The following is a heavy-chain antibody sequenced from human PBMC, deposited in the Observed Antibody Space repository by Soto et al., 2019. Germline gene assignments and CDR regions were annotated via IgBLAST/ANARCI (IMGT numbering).Heavy chain of an antibody. V-gene: IGHV2-5*01. D-gene: IGHD1-26*01. Sequence: QITLKESGPTLVEPTQTLTLTCTYSGFSLTTSGAGVGWIRQPPGKALEWLALISLKDDKRYNPGLKSRLTFTKDTSKNQVVLTLTNMDPVDTATYFCAHRYGGNYYRWYFDYWGQGTLVTVSS. CDR2: ISLKDDK. CDR1: GFSLTTSGAG. J-gene: IGHJ4*02. CDR3: AHRYGGNYYRWYFDY.